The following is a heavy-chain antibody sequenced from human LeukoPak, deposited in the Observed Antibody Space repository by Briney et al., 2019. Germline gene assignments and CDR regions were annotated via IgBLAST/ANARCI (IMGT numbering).Heavy chain of an antibody. Sequence: GASVKVSCKASGYTFTSYGISWVRQAPGQGLEWMGWISANGGGTNYAQKFQGRVAMTRDTSISTAYMELSGLRSDDTAVYYCARVWNHYYYYYMDVWGKGTTVTISS. CDR2: ISANGGGT. D-gene: IGHD1-1*01. V-gene: IGHV1-2*02. J-gene: IGHJ6*03. CDR1: GYTFTSYG. CDR3: ARVWNHYYYYYMDV.